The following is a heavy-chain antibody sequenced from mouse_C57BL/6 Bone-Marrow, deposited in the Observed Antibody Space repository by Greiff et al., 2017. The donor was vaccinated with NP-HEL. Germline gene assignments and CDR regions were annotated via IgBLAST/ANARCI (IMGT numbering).Heavy chain of an antibody. V-gene: IGHV2-2*01. CDR3: ARKRYYGNAWFAY. J-gene: IGHJ3*01. Sequence: QVQLQQSGPGLVQPSQSLSITCTVSGFSLTSYGVHWVRQSPGKGLEWLGVIWSGGSTDYNAAFISRLSISKDNSKSQVFFKMNSLQADDTAISYCARKRYYGNAWFAYWGQGTLVTVSA. CDR1: GFSLTSYG. CDR2: IWSGGST. D-gene: IGHD2-1*01.